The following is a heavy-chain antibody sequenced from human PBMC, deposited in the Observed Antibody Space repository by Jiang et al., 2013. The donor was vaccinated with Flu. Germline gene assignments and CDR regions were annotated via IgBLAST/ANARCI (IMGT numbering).Heavy chain of an antibody. J-gene: IGHJ6*02. CDR3: AKTETFAMEV. Sequence: EWVAFVRYDGSTEYYADSVKGRFTISRDNLKNTLYLQMNSLRADDSAVYFCAKTETFAMEVWGQRDRGHRLL. V-gene: IGHV3-30*02. CDR2: VRYDGSTE. D-gene: IGHD3-16*01.